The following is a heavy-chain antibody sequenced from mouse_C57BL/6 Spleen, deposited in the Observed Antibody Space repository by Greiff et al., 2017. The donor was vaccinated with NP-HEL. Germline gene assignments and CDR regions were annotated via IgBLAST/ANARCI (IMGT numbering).Heavy chain of an antibody. V-gene: IGHV5-16*01. CDR3: AREGGYGYDEEYFDY. CDR1: GFTFSDYY. D-gene: IGHD2-2*01. Sequence: EVKLVESEGGLVQPGSSMKLSCTASGFTFSDYYMAWVRQVPEKGLEWVANINYDGSSTYYLDSLKSRFIISRDNAKNILYLQMSSLKSEDTATYYCAREGGYGYDEEYFDYWGQGTTLTVSS. J-gene: IGHJ2*01. CDR2: INYDGSST.